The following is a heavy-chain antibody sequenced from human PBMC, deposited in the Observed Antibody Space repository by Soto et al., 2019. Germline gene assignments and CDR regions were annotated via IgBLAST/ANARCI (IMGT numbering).Heavy chain of an antibody. D-gene: IGHD3-10*01. Sequence: QVQLQESGPGLVKPSETLSLSCGVSGGSISQYYWSWIRQPAGQRLEWIGRIYSGGSTNYNPSLESRVTMSVATSKHKFSLKLSSVSAADTAVYYCARGPGGFGDFSLDYGGQGTLVTVSP. CDR2: IYSGGST. CDR3: ARGPGGFGDFSLDY. V-gene: IGHV4-4*07. J-gene: IGHJ4*02. CDR1: GGSISQYY.